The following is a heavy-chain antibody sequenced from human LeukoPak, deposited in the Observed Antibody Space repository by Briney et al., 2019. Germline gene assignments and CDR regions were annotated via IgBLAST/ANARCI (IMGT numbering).Heavy chain of an antibody. Sequence: GGSLRLSCAASGFTFSSYAMHWVRQAPGKGLEWVAVISYDGSNKYYADSVKGRFTISRDNSKNTLYLQMNSLRAEDTAVYYCARDLYYYDSSGYSDDAFDIWGQGTMVTVSS. CDR2: ISYDGSNK. V-gene: IGHV3-30*04. D-gene: IGHD3-22*01. CDR1: GFTFSSYA. J-gene: IGHJ3*02. CDR3: ARDLYYYDSSGYSDDAFDI.